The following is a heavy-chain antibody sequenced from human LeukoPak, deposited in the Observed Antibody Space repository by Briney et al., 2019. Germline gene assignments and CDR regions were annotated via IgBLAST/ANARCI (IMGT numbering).Heavy chain of an antibody. V-gene: IGHV3-33*06. CDR1: GFTFSSYG. D-gene: IGHD1-26*01. CDR3: AKDPRGSYSRDYYYYMDV. J-gene: IGHJ6*03. Sequence: PGGSLRLSCAASGFTFSSYGMHWVRQAPGKGLEWVAVIWYDGSNKYYADSVKGRFTISRDNSKNTLYLQMNSLRAEDAAVYYCAKDPRGSYSRDYYYYMDVWGKGTTVTVS. CDR2: IWYDGSNK.